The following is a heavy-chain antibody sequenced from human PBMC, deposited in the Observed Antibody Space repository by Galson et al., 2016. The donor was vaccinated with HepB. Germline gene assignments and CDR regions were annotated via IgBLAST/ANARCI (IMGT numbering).Heavy chain of an antibody. V-gene: IGHV3-13*01. CDR3: ARSGTYTNRIGMDV. J-gene: IGHJ6*02. CDR2: IGTKGGT. Sequence: SLRLSCAASGFTFSTYDMHWVRQAKGKGLEWVSVIGTKGGTYYLYSAKGRFTISREYAKNSLHLQMNSLTAGDTAVYYCARSGTYTNRIGMDVWGQGTTVTVSS. D-gene: IGHD3-10*01. CDR1: GFTFSTYD.